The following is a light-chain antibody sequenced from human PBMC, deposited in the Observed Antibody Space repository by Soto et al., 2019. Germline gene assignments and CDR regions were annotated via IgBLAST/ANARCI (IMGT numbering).Light chain of an antibody. Sequence: EIVMTQSPAALSVSPGERATLSCRASQSFRGLLAWYQQKPGQAPRLLIYDAYNRATGIPPRFSGSGSGTDFTLTFSSLEPEDSAVYYCQQRHMWPITFGQGTRLEIK. CDR3: QQRHMWPIT. CDR1: QSFRGL. J-gene: IGKJ5*01. CDR2: DAY. V-gene: IGKV3-11*01.